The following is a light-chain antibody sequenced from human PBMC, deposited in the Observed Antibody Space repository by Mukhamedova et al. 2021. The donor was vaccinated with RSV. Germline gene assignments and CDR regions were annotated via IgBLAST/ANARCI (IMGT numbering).Light chain of an antibody. CDR2: SAS. Sequence: WYQRRVHGKAPNLLIYSASRLESGVPSRFSGSGSGTDFTLTISSLQPEDFATYYFQKGNRFPLTFGGGTKVE. V-gene: IGKV1-12*01. J-gene: IGKJ4*01. CDR3: QKGNRFPLT.